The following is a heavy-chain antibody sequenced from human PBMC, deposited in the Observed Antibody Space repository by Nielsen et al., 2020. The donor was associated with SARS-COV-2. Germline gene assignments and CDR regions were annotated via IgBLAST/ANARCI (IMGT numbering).Heavy chain of an antibody. CDR2: IYPGDSDT. CDR3: ARRLAASGCFDY. V-gene: IGHV5-51*01. J-gene: IGHJ4*02. Sequence: GGSLRLSCKGSGYSFTSHWIGWVRQMPEKGLEWMGIIYPGDSDTRYSPSFQGQVTISADKSISTAYLQWSSLKASDTAMYYCARRLAASGCFDYWGQGTLVTVSS. D-gene: IGHD6-13*01. CDR1: GYSFTSHW.